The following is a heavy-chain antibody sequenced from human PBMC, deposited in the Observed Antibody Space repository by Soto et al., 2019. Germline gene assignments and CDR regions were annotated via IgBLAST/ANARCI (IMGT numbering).Heavy chain of an antibody. CDR1: GGSISSGGYY. Sequence: QVQLQESGPGLVKPSQTLSLTCTVSGGSISSGGYYWSWIRQHPGKGLEWIGNIYYSGSTFYNPSIKSRVTISVDTSKNQFSLKLSSVTAADTAVYYCARKKGYSYGPHYFDYWGQGTLVTVSS. V-gene: IGHV4-31*03. CDR2: IYYSGST. D-gene: IGHD5-18*01. J-gene: IGHJ4*02. CDR3: ARKKGYSYGPHYFDY.